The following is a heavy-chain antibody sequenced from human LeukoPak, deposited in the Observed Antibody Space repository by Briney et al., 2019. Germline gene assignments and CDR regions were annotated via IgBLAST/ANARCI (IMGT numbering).Heavy chain of an antibody. CDR1: GGSISSYY. Sequence: SETLSLTCTVPGGSISSYYWSWIRQPPGKGLEWIGYIYYSGSTNYNPSLKSRVTISVDTSKNQFSLKLSSVTAADTAVYYCARAQGGWSDYWGQGTLVTVSS. D-gene: IGHD6-19*01. CDR3: ARAQGGWSDY. J-gene: IGHJ4*02. CDR2: IYYSGST. V-gene: IGHV4-59*01.